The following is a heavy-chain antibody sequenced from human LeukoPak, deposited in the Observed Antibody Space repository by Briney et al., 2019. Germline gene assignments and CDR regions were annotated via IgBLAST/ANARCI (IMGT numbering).Heavy chain of an antibody. V-gene: IGHV3-9*03. D-gene: IGHD3-10*01. J-gene: IGHJ4*02. CDR2: ISWNSGNI. CDR1: GFTFDDYA. CDR3: AKSRSGYYYGSGPLDY. Sequence: LPGGSLRLSCAGSGFTFDDYAMHWVRQAPGKGLEWVSGISWNSGNIGYADSVKGRFIVSRDNAKNSLYLQMNSLRDEDMALYYCAKSRSGYYYGSGPLDYWGQGTLVTVSS.